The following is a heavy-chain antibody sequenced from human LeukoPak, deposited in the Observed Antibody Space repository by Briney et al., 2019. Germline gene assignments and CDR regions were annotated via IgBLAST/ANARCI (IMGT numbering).Heavy chain of an antibody. CDR2: ISGSGSTT. J-gene: IGHJ4*02. CDR3: ARGTHIAAAIFDY. Sequence: GSLRLSCAASGFTFSSYAMTWVRQAPGKGLEWVSAISGSGSTTYYADSVKGRFTISRDNSKNTLYLQMDSLRVEDTAVYYCARGTHIAAAIFDYWGQGTLVTVSS. D-gene: IGHD6-13*01. CDR1: GFTFSSYA. V-gene: IGHV3-23*01.